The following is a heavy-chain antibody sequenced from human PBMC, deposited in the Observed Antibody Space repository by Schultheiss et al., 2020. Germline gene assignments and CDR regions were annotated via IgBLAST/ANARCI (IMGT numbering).Heavy chain of an antibody. CDR1: GGSISSSNW. V-gene: IGHV4-4*02. CDR3: AAITGTTYYYYYYMDV. Sequence: SETLSLTCTVSGGSISSSNWWSWVRQPPGKGLEWIGEIYHSGSTYYNPSLKSRVTISVDTSKNQFSLKLSSVTAADTAVYYCAAITGTTYYYYYYMDVWGKGTTVNVYS. D-gene: IGHD1-7*01. J-gene: IGHJ6*03. CDR2: IYHSGST.